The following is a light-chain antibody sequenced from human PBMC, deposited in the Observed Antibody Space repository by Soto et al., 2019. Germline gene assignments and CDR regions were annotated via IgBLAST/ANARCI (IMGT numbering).Light chain of an antibody. CDR3: QQYGSSPLT. CDR2: GAS. Sequence: VLTQSPGTLSLTPGERATLSCRASQSVSSSYLAWYQQKPGQAPRLLIYGASSRATGIPDRFSGSGSGTDFTLTTSRLEPEDFAVYYCQQYGSSPLTFGQGTRWIS. J-gene: IGKJ1*01. V-gene: IGKV3-20*01. CDR1: QSVSSSY.